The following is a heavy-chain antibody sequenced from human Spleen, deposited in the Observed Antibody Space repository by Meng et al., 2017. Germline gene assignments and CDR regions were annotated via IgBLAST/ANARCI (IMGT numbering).Heavy chain of an antibody. Sequence: SETLSLTCAISGDSVSSNSAAWNWIRQSPSRGLEWLGRTYYRSKWYNDYAVSVKSRITINPDTSKNQFSLQLNSVTPEDTAVYYCARQGKPLTPGTRLINWFDPWGQGTRVTVSS. CDR1: GDSVSSNSAA. J-gene: IGHJ5*02. D-gene: IGHD1-7*01. CDR2: TYYRSKWYN. CDR3: ARQGKPLTPGTRLINWFDP. V-gene: IGHV6-1*01.